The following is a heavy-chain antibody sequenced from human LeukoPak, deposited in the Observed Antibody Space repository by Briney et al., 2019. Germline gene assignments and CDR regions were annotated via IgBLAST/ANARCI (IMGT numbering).Heavy chain of an antibody. D-gene: IGHD2/OR15-2a*01. V-gene: IGHV4-39*01. CDR3: ARHDCDSSRCSVNWFDP. CDR1: GVSMSSSPYY. Sequence: PSETLSLTCTVSGVSMSSSPYYWGWIRQPPGKGLEWTGTIYDSGNTNYNPSLRSRLTISVDTSRNQFSLKLSSVTAADTAVYYCARHDCDSSRCSVNWFDPWGQGTLVTVSS. CDR2: IYDSGNT. J-gene: IGHJ5*02.